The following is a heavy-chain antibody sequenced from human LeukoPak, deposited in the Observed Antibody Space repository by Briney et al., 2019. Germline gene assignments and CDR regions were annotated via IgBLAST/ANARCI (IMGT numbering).Heavy chain of an antibody. J-gene: IGHJ4*02. V-gene: IGHV3-7*01. CDR3: ARGPDVVVVAATGFDY. CDR2: IKQDGSEK. D-gene: IGHD2-15*01. Sequence: GGSLRLSCATSGMNFSNYWMSWVRQAPGKGLEWVANIKQDGSEKYYVDSVKGRFTISRDNAKNSLYLQMNSLRAEDTAVYYCARGPDVVVVAATGFDYWGQGTLVTVSS. CDR1: GMNFSNYW.